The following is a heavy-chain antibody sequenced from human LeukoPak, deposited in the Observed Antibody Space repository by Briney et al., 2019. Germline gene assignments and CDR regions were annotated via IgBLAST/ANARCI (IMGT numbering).Heavy chain of an antibody. CDR3: ARALLHYYGSGSYFDY. CDR2: INHSGST. V-gene: IGHV4-34*01. D-gene: IGHD3-10*01. J-gene: IGHJ4*02. Sequence: SETLSLTCAVYGGSFSGCYWSWIRQPPGKGLEWIGEINHSGSTNYNPSLKSRVTISVDTSKNQFSLKLSSVTAADTAVYYCARALLHYYGSGSYFDYWGQGTLVTVSS. CDR1: GGSFSGCY.